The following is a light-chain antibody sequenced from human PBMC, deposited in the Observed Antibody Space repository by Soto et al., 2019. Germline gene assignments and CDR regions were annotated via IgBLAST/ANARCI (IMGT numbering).Light chain of an antibody. Sequence: QAVVTQELSLTVSPGGTVTLTCGSSTGAVTSGHYPYWFQQKSGQAPRALIYDTSNKHSWTPARFSGSLLGGKAALTLSGAQPEDEAEYYCLLSFSGTHVVFGGGTKLTVL. CDR2: DTS. CDR3: LLSFSGTHVV. CDR1: TGAVTSGHY. V-gene: IGLV7-46*01. J-gene: IGLJ2*01.